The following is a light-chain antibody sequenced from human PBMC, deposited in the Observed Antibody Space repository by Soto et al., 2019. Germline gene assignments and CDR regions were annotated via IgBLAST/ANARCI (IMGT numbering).Light chain of an antibody. Sequence: QSALTQPASVSGSPGQSITISCTGTSSDVGAYNYVSWYQQHPGKAPKLMIYDVRNRPSGVSNRFSGSKSGNTASLTISGLQAEDEADYSCSSYTSSSTLDVFGTGTKVTVL. CDR3: SSYTSSSTLDV. V-gene: IGLV2-14*01. CDR2: DVR. J-gene: IGLJ1*01. CDR1: SSDVGAYNY.